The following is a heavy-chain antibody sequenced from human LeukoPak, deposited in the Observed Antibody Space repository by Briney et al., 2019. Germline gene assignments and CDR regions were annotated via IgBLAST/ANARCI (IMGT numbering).Heavy chain of an antibody. V-gene: IGHV3-7*03. Sequence: PGGSLRLSCAASGFTFSSYWMSWVRQAPGKGLEWVANIKQDGSEKYYVDSVKGRFTISRDNSKNTLYLQMNSLRAEDTAVYYCARDSSSWSTGYYYGMDVWGQGTTVTVSS. CDR1: GFTFSSYW. J-gene: IGHJ6*02. D-gene: IGHD6-13*01. CDR2: IKQDGSEK. CDR3: ARDSSSWSTGYYYGMDV.